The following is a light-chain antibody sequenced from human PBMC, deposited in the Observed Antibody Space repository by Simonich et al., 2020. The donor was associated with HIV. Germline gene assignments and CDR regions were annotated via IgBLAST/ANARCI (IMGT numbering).Light chain of an antibody. CDR3: LQDYTYPLT. Sequence: AIQMTQSPSSLSASVGDRVTITCRARQDIRYDLCWYQQKPRKTPKLLVYAASSLQTGVPSRFSGSGSGTDFTLTISSLQPEDFATYYCLQDYTYPLTFGGGTKVEI. J-gene: IGKJ4*01. CDR2: AAS. CDR1: QDIRYD. V-gene: IGKV1-6*01.